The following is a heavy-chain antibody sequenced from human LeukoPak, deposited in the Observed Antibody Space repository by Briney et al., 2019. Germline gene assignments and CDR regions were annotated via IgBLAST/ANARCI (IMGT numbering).Heavy chain of an antibody. CDR2: ISYDGSNK. CDR3: KRLPGSRGNLYY. D-gene: IGHD3-16*01. J-gene: IGHJ4*02. V-gene: IGHV3-30*01. CDR1: GFTFSSYA. Sequence: PGRSLRLSCAASGFTFSSYAMHWVRQAPGKGLEWVAVISYDGSNKYYADSVKGRFTISRDNSKNTLYLQMNSLRAEDTAVYYCKRLPGSRGNLYYWGQGTLVTVSS.